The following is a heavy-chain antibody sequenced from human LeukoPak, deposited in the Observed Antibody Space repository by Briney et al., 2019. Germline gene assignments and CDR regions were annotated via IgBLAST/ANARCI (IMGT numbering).Heavy chain of an antibody. CDR3: AKAPYLSSGS. CDR1: GGSFRDHY. Sequence: SETLSLTCAVYGGSFRDHYWSWIRQPPGKGLEWIGEINHSGSTNCNPSLKSRVTISLDTSKNQFSLKLTSVTAADTAVYYCAKAPYLSSGSWGQGILVAVSS. D-gene: IGHD3-22*01. J-gene: IGHJ3*01. V-gene: IGHV4-34*01. CDR2: INHSGST.